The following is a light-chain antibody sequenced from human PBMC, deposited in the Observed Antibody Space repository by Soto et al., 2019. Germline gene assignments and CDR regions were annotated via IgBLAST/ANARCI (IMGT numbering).Light chain of an antibody. Sequence: DIQMTQSPSSLSASVGGRGTSTCQASQDINKNLIWYQQKPGKAPKLLIYDASDLETGVPSRFSGSGSGTGFTFTISSLQPEDFATYYCQQYESLPLTFGQGTRLEIK. CDR1: QDINKN. CDR3: QQYESLPLT. CDR2: DAS. J-gene: IGKJ5*01. V-gene: IGKV1-33*01.